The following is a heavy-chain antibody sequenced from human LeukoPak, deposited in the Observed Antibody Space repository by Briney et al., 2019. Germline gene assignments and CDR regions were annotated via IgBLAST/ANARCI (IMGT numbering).Heavy chain of an antibody. D-gene: IGHD4-23*01. CDR1: GGSISNSSYY. CDR2: IYYSGSA. Sequence: SETLSLTCTVSGGSISNSSYYWGWIRQPPGKGLEWIGSIYYSGSAYYNPSLKSRVTISVDTSKNQFSLKLTSVTAADTAVYYCARHWVVTPNYWGQGTLVTVSS. J-gene: IGHJ4*02. V-gene: IGHV4-39*01. CDR3: ARHWVVTPNY.